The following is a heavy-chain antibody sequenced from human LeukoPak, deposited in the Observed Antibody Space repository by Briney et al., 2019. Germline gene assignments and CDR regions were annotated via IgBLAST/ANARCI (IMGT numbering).Heavy chain of an antibody. D-gene: IGHD3-3*01. CDR1: GYTFTSYD. J-gene: IGHJ6*02. Sequence: ASVKVSCKASGYTFTSYDIXWXRQATGXXXXXXXXXXXXXXXXGYAQKFQGRVTMTRNTSISTAYMELSSLRSEDTAVYYCARGNSYDFWSGYYYPRHYYYGMDVWGQGTTVTVSS. CDR2: XXXXXXXX. CDR3: ARGNSYDFWSGYYYPRHYYYGMDV. V-gene: IGHV1-8*01.